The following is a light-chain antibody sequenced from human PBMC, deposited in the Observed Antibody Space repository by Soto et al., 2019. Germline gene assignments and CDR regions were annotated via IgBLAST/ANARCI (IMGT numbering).Light chain of an antibody. CDR1: ALPKQY. Sequence: SYELTQPPSVSVSPGQTARITCSGDALPKQYAYWYQQKPGQAPVVVIYKDNERPSGIPERFSGSTSGTTVTLTISGVQAEDEDDYFCQSSDSSGRYPYVFGTGTKVTVL. CDR3: QSSDSSGRYPYV. V-gene: IGLV3-25*02. J-gene: IGLJ1*01. CDR2: KDN.